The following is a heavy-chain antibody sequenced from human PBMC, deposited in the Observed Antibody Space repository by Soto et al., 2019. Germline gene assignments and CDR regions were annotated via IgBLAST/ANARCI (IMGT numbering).Heavy chain of an antibody. Sequence: SGFTFSSYWMHWVRQAPGKGLVWVSRITADGSSATYADSVEGRFTISRDNAKNTLYLQMNSLRAEDTGVYYCASVSPMQYYYGVDVWGQGTTVTVSS. CDR2: ITADGSSA. J-gene: IGHJ6*02. V-gene: IGHV3-74*01. CDR1: GFTFSSYW. CDR3: ASVSPMQYYYGVDV.